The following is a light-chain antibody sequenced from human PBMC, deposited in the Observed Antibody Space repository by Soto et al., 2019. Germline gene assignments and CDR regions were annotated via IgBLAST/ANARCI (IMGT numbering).Light chain of an antibody. J-gene: IGLJ2*01. CDR1: SGSIASNY. CDR2: EDN. V-gene: IGLV6-57*04. Sequence: FMLTRPHSVSESPGKTVTISCTRSSGSIASNYVQWYQQRPGSAPTTVIYEDNQRPSGVPDRFSGSIDSSSNSASLTISGLKTEDEADYYCQSYDSSNFVVFGGGTKLTVL. CDR3: QSYDSSNFVV.